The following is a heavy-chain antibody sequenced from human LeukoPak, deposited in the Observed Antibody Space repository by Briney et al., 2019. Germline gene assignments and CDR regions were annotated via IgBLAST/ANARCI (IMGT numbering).Heavy chain of an antibody. V-gene: IGHV1-8*01. J-gene: IGHJ6*02. CDR3: ASGHYDILTGYENYYYYGMDV. D-gene: IGHD3-9*01. Sequence: ASVKVSCKASGYTFTSYDINWVRQATGQGLEWMGWMNPNSGNTGYAQKFQGRVTMTRNTSISTAYMELSSLRSEDTAVYYCASGHYDILTGYENYYYYGMDVWGQGTTVTVSS. CDR1: GYTFTSYD. CDR2: MNPNSGNT.